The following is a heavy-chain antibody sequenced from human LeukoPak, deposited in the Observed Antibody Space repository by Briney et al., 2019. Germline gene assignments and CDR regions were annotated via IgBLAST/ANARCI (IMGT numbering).Heavy chain of an antibody. CDR1: GYTFTSYY. Sequence: ASVKVSCKASGYTFTSYYMHWVRQAPGQGLEWMGIINPSGGSTSYAQKFQGRVTMTRDTSISTAYMELSRLRSDDTAVYYCAREYGSGSYHYYYYYMDVWGKGTTVTISS. CDR3: AREYGSGSYHYYYYYMDV. V-gene: IGHV1-46*01. CDR2: INPSGGST. J-gene: IGHJ6*03. D-gene: IGHD3-10*01.